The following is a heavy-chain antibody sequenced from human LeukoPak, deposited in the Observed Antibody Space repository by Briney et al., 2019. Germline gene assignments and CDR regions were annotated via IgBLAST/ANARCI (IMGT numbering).Heavy chain of an antibody. CDR1: GFTFSSYA. J-gene: IGHJ4*02. CDR3: AKDGDHYGSGSPLGY. CDR2: ISGSGGST. V-gene: IGHV3-23*01. Sequence: PGGSLRLSCAASGFTFSSYAMSWVRQAPGKGLEWVSAISGSGGSTYYADSVKGRFTISRDNSKNTLYLQMNSLRAEDTAVYYCAKDGDHYGSGSPLGYWGQGTLVTVSS. D-gene: IGHD3-10*01.